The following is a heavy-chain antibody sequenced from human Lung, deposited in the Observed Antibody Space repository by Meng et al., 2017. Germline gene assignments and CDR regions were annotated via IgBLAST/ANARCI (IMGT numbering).Heavy chain of an antibody. D-gene: IGHD2-15*01. CDR3: ARFETVGVATGDF. CDR2: ISSDRRYI. V-gene: IGHV3-21*01. CDR1: GFTFSNYS. J-gene: IGHJ4*02. Sequence: EVQLVESGGGRVTPGGSLRLSCAASGFTFSNYSMNWVRQAPGKGLEWVSSISSDRRYIFYADSVKGRFTISRDNAKNSLYLQMNSLSPEDTAVFYCARFETVGVATGDFWGQGTLVTVSS.